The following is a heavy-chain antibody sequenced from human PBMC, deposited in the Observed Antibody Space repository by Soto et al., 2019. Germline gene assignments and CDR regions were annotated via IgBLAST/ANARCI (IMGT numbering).Heavy chain of an antibody. V-gene: IGHV5-51*01. J-gene: IGHJ6*02. CDR3: ARRQSRYYDFWSGYPPHGMDV. CDR1: GYSFTSYW. D-gene: IGHD3-3*01. Sequence: EESLKNSCKGSGYSFTSYWIGWVRQMPGKGLEWLGIIYPGDSDTRYSPSFQGQVTISADKSISTAYLQWSSLKASDTAMYYCARRQSRYYDFWSGYPPHGMDVWGQGTTVTVS. CDR2: IYPGDSDT.